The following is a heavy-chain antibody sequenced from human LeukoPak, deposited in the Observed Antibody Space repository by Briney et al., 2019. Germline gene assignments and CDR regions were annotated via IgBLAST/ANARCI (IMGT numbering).Heavy chain of an antibody. J-gene: IGHJ6*02. D-gene: IGHD2-2*01. CDR1: GYTFTSYA. V-gene: IGHV1-3*01. CDR2: INAGNGNT. CDR3: ARSCSSTSCYYYYYYGMDV. Sequence: ASVKVSCKASGYTFTSYAMHWVRQAPGQRLEWMGWINAGNGNTKYSQKFQGRVTITRDTSASTAYMELSSLRSEDTAVYYCARSCSSTSCYYYYYYGMDVWGQGTTVTVSS.